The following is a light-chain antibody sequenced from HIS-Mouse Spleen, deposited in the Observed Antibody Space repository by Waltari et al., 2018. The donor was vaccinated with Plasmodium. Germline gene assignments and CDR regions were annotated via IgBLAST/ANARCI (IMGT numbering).Light chain of an antibody. CDR1: QSVSSSY. CDR3: QQYGSSPYI. V-gene: IGKV3-20*01. Sequence: EIVLTQSPGTLSLSPGERATPSCRASQSVSSSYLAWYQQKPGQAPRLLIYGASSRATGIPDRFSGSGSGTDFTLTISRLEPEDFAVYYCQQYGSSPYIFGQGTKLEIK. CDR2: GAS. J-gene: IGKJ2*01.